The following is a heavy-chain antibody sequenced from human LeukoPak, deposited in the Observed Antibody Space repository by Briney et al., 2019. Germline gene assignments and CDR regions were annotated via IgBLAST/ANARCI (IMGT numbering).Heavy chain of an antibody. CDR2: TYYRSKWYN. CDR1: GDSVSSNSAA. J-gene: IGHJ6*02. CDR3: ARDPYSGSYYYYYYGMDV. V-gene: IGHV6-1*01. Sequence: SQTLSLTCAISGDSVSSNSAAWNWIRRSPSRGLEWLGRTYYRSKWYNDYAVSVKSRITINPDTSKNQFSLQLNSVTPEDTAVYYCARDPYSGSYYYYYYGMDVWGQGTTVTVSS. D-gene: IGHD1-26*01.